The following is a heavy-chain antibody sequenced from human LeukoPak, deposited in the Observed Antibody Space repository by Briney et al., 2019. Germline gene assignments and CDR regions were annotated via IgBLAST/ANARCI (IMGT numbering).Heavy chain of an antibody. CDR1: GGTFSSYT. CDR3: ARTSSSWYFWLDP. CDR2: IIPILGIA. J-gene: IGHJ5*02. D-gene: IGHD6-13*01. Sequence: GASVKVSCKASGGTFSSYTISWVRQAPGQGLEWMGRIIPILGIANYAQKFQGGVTITADKSTSTAYMELSSLRSEDTAVYYCARTSSSWYFWLDPWGQGTLVTVSS. V-gene: IGHV1-69*02.